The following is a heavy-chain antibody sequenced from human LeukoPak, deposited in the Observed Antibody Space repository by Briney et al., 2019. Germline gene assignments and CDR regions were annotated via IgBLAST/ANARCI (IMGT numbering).Heavy chain of an antibody. J-gene: IGHJ5*02. D-gene: IGHD1-7*01. CDR3: ARDALTGTIRWFDP. CDR1: GGSISSSSYY. V-gene: IGHV4-39*07. CDR2: IYYSGST. Sequence: SETLSLTCTVSGGSISSSSYYWGWSRQPPGKGLEWIGSIYYSGSTYYNPSLKSRVTISVDTSKNQFSLKLSSVTAADTAVYYCARDALTGTIRWFDPWGQGTLVTVSS.